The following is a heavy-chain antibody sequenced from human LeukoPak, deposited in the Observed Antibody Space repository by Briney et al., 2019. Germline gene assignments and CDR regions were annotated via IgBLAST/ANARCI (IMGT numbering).Heavy chain of an antibody. CDR3: ARWAVTVYSGSYLDY. CDR1: GGSISSGDYY. J-gene: IGHJ4*02. D-gene: IGHD1-26*01. Sequence: PSQTLSLTCTVSGGSISSGDYYWSRIRQPPGKGLEWIGYIYYSGSTYYNPSLKSRVTISVDTSKNQFSLKLSSVTAADTAVYYCARWAVTVYSGSYLDYWGQGTLVTVSS. V-gene: IGHV4-30-4*01. CDR2: IYYSGST.